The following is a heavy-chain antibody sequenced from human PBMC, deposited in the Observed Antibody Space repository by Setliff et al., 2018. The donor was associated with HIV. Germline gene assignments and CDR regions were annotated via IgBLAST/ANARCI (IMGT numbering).Heavy chain of an antibody. CDR3: AKDGRTVIEGSYMDV. D-gene: IGHD4-4*01. V-gene: IGHV1-69*01. CDR2: IIPLFGSS. Sequence: VSCKASGNSFHSYAFSWVRQSPGQGLEWMGGIIPLFGSSNYAQKLQGRVTITADESTSTVYMEVSGLRFEDTAVYFCAKDGRTVIEGSYMDVWGKGTSVTVSS. J-gene: IGHJ6*03. CDR1: GNSFHSYA.